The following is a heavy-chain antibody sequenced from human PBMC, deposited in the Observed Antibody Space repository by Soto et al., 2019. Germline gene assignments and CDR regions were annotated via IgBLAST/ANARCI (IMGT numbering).Heavy chain of an antibody. D-gene: IGHD3-3*01. Sequence: LSLTCSVSGSSISIYYWNWIRQSPGKGLAWIGYMYYRGTTKYNPSLKSRATISVDTSKNQVSLKLSSVTAADTSVYYCARGYYDGWYGLDVWGQGTTVTVSS. V-gene: IGHV4-59*01. CDR1: GSSISIYY. CDR2: MYYRGTT. CDR3: ARGYYDGWYGLDV. J-gene: IGHJ6*01.